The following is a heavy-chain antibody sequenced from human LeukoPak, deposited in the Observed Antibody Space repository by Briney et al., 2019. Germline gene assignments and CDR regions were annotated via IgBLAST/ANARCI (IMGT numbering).Heavy chain of an antibody. CDR1: GYTFTSYA. CDR3: ARVWSGCSGGSCYPGRPAYAFDI. Sequence: ASVKVSCKASGYTFTSYAMHWVRQAPGQRLEWMGWINAGNGNTKYSQKFQGRVTITRDTSASTAYMELSSLRSEDTAVYYCARVWSGCSGGSCYPGRPAYAFDIWGQGTMVTVSS. V-gene: IGHV1-3*01. CDR2: INAGNGNT. J-gene: IGHJ3*02. D-gene: IGHD2-15*01.